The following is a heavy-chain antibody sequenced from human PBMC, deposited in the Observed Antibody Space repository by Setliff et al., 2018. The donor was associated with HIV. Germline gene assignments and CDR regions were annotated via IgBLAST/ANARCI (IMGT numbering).Heavy chain of an antibody. CDR2: IIPIVNIA. CDR3: AGGWSEDTSVVQVEYFHY. V-gene: IGHV1-69*10. Sequence: GASVKVSCKASGGNFNNYAITWVRQAPGQGLEWMGGIIPIVNIANYAQKFQGRVIITADKSTSTAYMEVRSLRSEDTAMYFCAGGWSEDTSVVQVEYFHYWGPGTQVTVSS. J-gene: IGHJ1*01. CDR1: GGNFNNYA. D-gene: IGHD5-18*01.